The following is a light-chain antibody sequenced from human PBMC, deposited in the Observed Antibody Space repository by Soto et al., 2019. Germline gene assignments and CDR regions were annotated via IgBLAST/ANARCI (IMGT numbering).Light chain of an antibody. J-gene: IGKJ4*01. CDR1: QRLSGSN. CDR3: HYYGRSPLP. CDR2: GAS. Sequence: EIVLTQSPGTLSLSPGERANISCRASQRLSGSNVGWYQQRPGQAPSLLIYGASKRTTGVPDRFSGGGSGTDFTLTITRLEPEDFAVYYCHYYGRSPLPFGGGTKVEIK. V-gene: IGKV3-20*01.